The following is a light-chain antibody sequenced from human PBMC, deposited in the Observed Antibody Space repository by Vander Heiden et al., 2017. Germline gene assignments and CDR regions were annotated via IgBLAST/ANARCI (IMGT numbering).Light chain of an antibody. J-gene: IGLJ2*01. CDR1: AIGTKS. V-gene: IGLV3-21*02. CDR2: DSR. CDR3: QVWDSSSDHVV. Sequence: SYVLTQPPSVSVAPEQTARITCGGNAIGTKSVHWYQQKPGQAPVLVIFDSRDRPSGIPERFSGSNSGNTATLTISRVEAGNEADYYCQVWDSSSDHVVFGGGTKLTVL.